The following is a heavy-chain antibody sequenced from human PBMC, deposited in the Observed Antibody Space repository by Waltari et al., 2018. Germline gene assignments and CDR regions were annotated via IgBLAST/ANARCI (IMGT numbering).Heavy chain of an antibody. Sequence: EVQLVESGGGLVQPGGSLRLSCAASGFTFSSYWMHWVRQAPGKGLGWVARINSDGSSTSYADSVKGRFTISRDNAKNTLYLQMNSLRAEDTAVYYCARPYDFWSGYHSNWFDPWGQGTLVTVSS. D-gene: IGHD3-3*01. CDR3: ARPYDFWSGYHSNWFDP. CDR2: INSDGSST. V-gene: IGHV3-74*01. J-gene: IGHJ5*02. CDR1: GFTFSSYW.